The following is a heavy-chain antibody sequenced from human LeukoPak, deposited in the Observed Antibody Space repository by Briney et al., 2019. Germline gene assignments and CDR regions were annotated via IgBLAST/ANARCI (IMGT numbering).Heavy chain of an antibody. J-gene: IGHJ4*02. CDR1: GYTFTGYY. V-gene: IGHV1-2*02. Sequence: ASVKVSCKASGYTFTGYYMHWVRQAPGQGLVWMGWINPNSGGTNYAQKFQGRVTMTRDTSISTAYMELSRLRSDDTAVYYCARGPSYYELEYYFDYWGQGTLVTVSS. CDR2: INPNSGGT. D-gene: IGHD1-1*01. CDR3: ARGPSYYELEYYFDY.